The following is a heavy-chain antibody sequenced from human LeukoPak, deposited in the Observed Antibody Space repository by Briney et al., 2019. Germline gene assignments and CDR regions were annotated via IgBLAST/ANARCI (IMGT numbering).Heavy chain of an antibody. J-gene: IGHJ6*02. D-gene: IGHD1-1*01. CDR2: IYPGDSDT. V-gene: IGHV5-51*01. CDR1: GYSFTSYW. CDR3: ARHGRALTSYYYYGMDG. Sequence: GESLKISCKGSGYSFTSYWIGWVRQMPGKGLEWMGIIYPGDSDTRYSPSFQGQVTISADKSISTAYLQWSSLKASDTAMYYCARHGRALTSYYYYGMDGWGQGTTVTVSS.